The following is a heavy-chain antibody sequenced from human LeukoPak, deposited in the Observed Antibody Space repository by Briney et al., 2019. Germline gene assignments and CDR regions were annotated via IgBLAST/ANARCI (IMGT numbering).Heavy chain of an antibody. CDR3: AKDRVDYYYYGMDV. CDR2: IKQDGSEK. D-gene: IGHD3-10*01. Sequence: GGSLRLSCAASGFTFSNYWMSWVRQAPGKGLEWVANIKQDGSEKYYVDSVKGRFTISRDNAKNSLYLQMNSLRAEDTAVYYRAKDRVDYYYYGMDVWGQGTTVTVSS. J-gene: IGHJ6*02. V-gene: IGHV3-7*01. CDR1: GFTFSNYW.